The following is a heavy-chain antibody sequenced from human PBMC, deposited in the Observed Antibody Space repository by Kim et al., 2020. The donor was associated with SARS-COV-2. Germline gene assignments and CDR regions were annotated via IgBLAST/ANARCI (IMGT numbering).Heavy chain of an antibody. CDR2: IYYSGST. Sequence: SETLSLTCTVSGGSISSSSYYWGWIRQPPGKGLEWIGSIYYSGSTYYNPSLKSRVTISVDTSKNQFSLKLSSVTAADTAVYYCARRARDYYDSSWAFDIWGQGTMVTVSS. D-gene: IGHD3-22*01. CDR1: GGSISSSSYY. CDR3: ARRARDYYDSSWAFDI. J-gene: IGHJ3*02. V-gene: IGHV4-39*01.